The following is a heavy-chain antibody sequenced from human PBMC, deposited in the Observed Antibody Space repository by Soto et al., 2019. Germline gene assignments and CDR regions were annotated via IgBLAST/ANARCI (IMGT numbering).Heavy chain of an antibody. V-gene: IGHV3-21*01. CDR3: ARDFFGWSRDI. D-gene: IGHD3-3*01. Sequence: EVRLVESGGGLVKPGGSLRLSCAASGFSFSGKSMSWVRQAPGKGLEWVSSISSSSYIYYADSVKGRFTISRDNAKDSLFMQMNSLRAEDTAVYYCARDFFGWSRDIWGQGTMVTVSS. J-gene: IGHJ3*02. CDR2: ISSSSYI. CDR1: GFSFSGKS.